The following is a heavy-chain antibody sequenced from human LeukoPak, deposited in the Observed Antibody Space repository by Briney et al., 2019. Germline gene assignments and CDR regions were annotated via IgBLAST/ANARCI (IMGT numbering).Heavy chain of an antibody. CDR3: ARSAAGHEYYFDY. Sequence: SETLSLPCTVSSDFISEDYWSWIRHPPGKGLEWIGYVYYNGKTNYNPSLESRVTISVVTSKNQFSLTVNSVTAADTAVYYCARSAAGHEYYFDYWGQGTPVTVSS. D-gene: IGHD3-3*01. CDR1: SDFISEDY. V-gene: IGHV4-59*01. J-gene: IGHJ4*02. CDR2: VYYNGKT.